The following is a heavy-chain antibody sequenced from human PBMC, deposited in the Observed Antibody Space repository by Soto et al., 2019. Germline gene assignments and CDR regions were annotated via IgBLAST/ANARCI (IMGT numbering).Heavy chain of an antibody. CDR2: TYYRSKWYN. D-gene: IGHD2-2*01. Sequence: SQTLSLPCAISGDSVSSNSAAWNWIRQSPSRGLEWLGRTYYRSKWYNDYAVSVKSRITINPDTSKNQFSLQLNSVTPEDTAVYYCARVTDIVVVPAADRYYMDVWGKGTTVTVSS. V-gene: IGHV6-1*01. CDR3: ARVTDIVVVPAADRYYMDV. J-gene: IGHJ6*03. CDR1: GDSVSSNSAA.